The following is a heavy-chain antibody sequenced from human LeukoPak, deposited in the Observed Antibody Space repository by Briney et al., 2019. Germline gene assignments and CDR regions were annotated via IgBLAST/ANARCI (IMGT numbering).Heavy chain of an antibody. CDR1: GGSISSYY. CDR2: IYYSGST. V-gene: IGHV4-59*12. Sequence: SETLSLTCTVSGGSISSYYWSWIRQPPGKGLEWIGYIYYSGSTNYNPSLKSRVTISVDTSKNQFSLQLNSVTPEDTAVYYCARFQDIVVVPAAQYGYYFDYWGQGTLVTVSS. J-gene: IGHJ4*02. D-gene: IGHD2-2*01. CDR3: ARFQDIVVVPAAQYGYYFDY.